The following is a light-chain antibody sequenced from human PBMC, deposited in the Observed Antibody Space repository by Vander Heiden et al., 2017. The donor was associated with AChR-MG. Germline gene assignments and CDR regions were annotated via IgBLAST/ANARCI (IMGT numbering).Light chain of an antibody. CDR1: SSDVGRYHL. CDR2: EGS. V-gene: IGLV2-23*01. J-gene: IGLJ2*01. Sequence: QSSLTQPASVSGSPGQSITISCTGTSSDVGRYHLLPWYPQHPGKAPKLMIYEGSKRHSGVSNRFSGSKSGNTAALTISGLQAEDEADYYCCSYAGSSTSVVFGGGTKLTVL. CDR3: CSYAGSSTSVV.